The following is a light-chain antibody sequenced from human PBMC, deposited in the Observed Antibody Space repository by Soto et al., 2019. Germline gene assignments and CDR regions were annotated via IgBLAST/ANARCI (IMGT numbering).Light chain of an antibody. CDR1: SSDIGGYNY. CDR2: DVS. V-gene: IGLV2-14*01. Sequence: QSALTQPASVSGSPGQSITISCTGTSSDIGGYNYVSWYQQHPGKVPKLMIYDVSNRPSGVSDRFSGSKSVNTASLTISGLQAEDEADYYCSSYTSSSTWVFGGGTKLTV. CDR3: SSYTSSSTWV. J-gene: IGLJ3*02.